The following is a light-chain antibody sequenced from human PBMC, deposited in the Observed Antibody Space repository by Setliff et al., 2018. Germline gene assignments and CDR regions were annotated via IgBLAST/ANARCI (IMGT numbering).Light chain of an antibody. J-gene: IGLJ2*01. CDR3: SSYTSSSTLV. Sequence: QSVLTQPASVSGSPGQSITISCTGTSSDVGGYNYVSWYQQHPGKAPKLMIYDVSNRPSGVSNRFSGSKSGNTASPTISGLQAEDEADYYCSSYTSSSTLVFGGGTKGTVL. CDR2: DVS. CDR1: SSDVGGYNY. V-gene: IGLV2-14*03.